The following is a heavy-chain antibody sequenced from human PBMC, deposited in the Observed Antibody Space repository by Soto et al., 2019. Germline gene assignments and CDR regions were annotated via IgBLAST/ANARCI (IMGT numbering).Heavy chain of an antibody. J-gene: IGHJ3*01. D-gene: IGHD1-26*01. V-gene: IGHV3-74*01. CDR1: GFTFSSYW. CDR3: ARGDRGAFDL. CDR2: ISSDGSST. Sequence: PGESLKISCAASGFTFSSYWMHWVRQAPGKGLVWVSRISSDGSSTTYADSVKGRFTISRDNAKNTLSLQMNSLRAEDTAVYYCARGDRGAFDLWGQGTVVTVSS.